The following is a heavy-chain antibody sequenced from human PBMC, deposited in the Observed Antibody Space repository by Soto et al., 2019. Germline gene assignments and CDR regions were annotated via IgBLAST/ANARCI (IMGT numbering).Heavy chain of an antibody. Sequence: EVRLLESGGGLAQPGGSRRLSCAASGFTFSSSAMNWVRQAPGKGLEWVSSIRVGGGDTFYADSVGGRFTVSRDISRNTLYQRMNSLRAEDTAIYYCAKCSVGTVRTSGWCTWFDPWGQGTLVTVSS. CDR2: IRVGGGDT. V-gene: IGHV3-23*01. J-gene: IGHJ5*02. CDR3: AKCSVGTVRTSGWCTWFDP. CDR1: GFTFSSSA. D-gene: IGHD6-19*01.